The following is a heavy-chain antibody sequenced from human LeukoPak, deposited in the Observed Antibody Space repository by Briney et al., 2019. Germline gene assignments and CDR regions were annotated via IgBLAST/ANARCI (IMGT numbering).Heavy chain of an antibody. D-gene: IGHD2-15*01. V-gene: IGHV3-20*04. CDR3: ATEVGTPAVRSAFNI. CDR1: GFTFDDYG. J-gene: IGHJ3*02. CDR2: INWNGGST. Sequence: PGGSLRLSCAASGFTFDDYGMSWVRQAPGKGLEWVSGINWNGGSTGYADSVKGRFTISRDNAKNSLYLQMNSLRAEDTAVYYCATEVGTPAVRSAFNIWGQGTMVTVSS.